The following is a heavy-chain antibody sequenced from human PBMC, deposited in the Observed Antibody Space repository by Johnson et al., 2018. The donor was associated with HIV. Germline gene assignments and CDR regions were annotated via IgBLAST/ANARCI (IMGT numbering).Heavy chain of an antibody. V-gene: IGHV3-30*18. CDR2: ISYDGRKK. Sequence: QVQLVESGGGVVQPGRSLRLTCAASGFTFSRYSMHWVRQAPGKGLQWVAHISYDGRKKYYTESLRGRFTISRDNSKNTLFLQMINLRAEYTAVYYCVKVGLVGGKEGVGAFDIWGPGTMVTVSS. CDR3: VKVGLVGGKEGVGAFDI. D-gene: IGHD1-26*01. J-gene: IGHJ3*02. CDR1: GFTFSRYS.